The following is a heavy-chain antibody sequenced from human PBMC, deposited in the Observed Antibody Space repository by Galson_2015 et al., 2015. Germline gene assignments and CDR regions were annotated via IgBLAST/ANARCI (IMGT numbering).Heavy chain of an antibody. CDR2: IYPGDSDT. J-gene: IGHJ4*02. CDR3: ARPFFYEYYYDSSGYSGYYFDY. CDR1: GYSFTSYW. V-gene: IGHV5-51*01. Sequence: QSGAEVKKPGESLKISCKGSGYSFTSYWIGWVRQMPGKGLEWMGIIYPGDSDTRYSPSFQGQVTISADKSISTAYLQWSSLKASDTAMYYCARPFFYEYYYDSSGYSGYYFDYWGQGTLVTVSS. D-gene: IGHD3-22*01.